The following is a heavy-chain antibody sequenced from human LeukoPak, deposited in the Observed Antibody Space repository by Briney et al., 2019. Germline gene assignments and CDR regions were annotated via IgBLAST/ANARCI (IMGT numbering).Heavy chain of an antibody. D-gene: IGHD3-16*02. V-gene: IGHV4-34*01. J-gene: IGHJ4*02. CDR2: INHSGST. CDR1: GGSFSGYY. Sequence: SETLSLTCAVYGGSFSGYYWSWIRQPPGKGLEWIGEINHSGSTNYNPSLKSRVTISVDTSKNQFSLKLSSVTAADTAVYYCARGLSFDYVWGSHRLPLFDYWGQGTLVTVSS. CDR3: ARGLSFDYVWGSHRLPLFDY.